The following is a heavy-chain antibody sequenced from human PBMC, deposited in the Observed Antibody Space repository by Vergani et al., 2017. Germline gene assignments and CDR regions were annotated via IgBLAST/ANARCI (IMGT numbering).Heavy chain of an antibody. V-gene: IGHV6-1*01. J-gene: IGHJ6*03. CDR1: GDSVSSNSAA. D-gene: IGHD3-10*01. CDR2: TYYRSKWYN. CDR3: ARAKYYYGSGSLRRGARYYMDV. Sequence: QVQLQQSGPGLVKPSQTLSLTCAISGDSVSSNSAAWNWIRQSPSRGLEWLGRTYYRSKWYNDYAVSVKSRITINPDTSKNQFSLKLSSVTAADTAVYYXARAKYYYGSGSLRRGARYYMDVWGKGTTVTVSS.